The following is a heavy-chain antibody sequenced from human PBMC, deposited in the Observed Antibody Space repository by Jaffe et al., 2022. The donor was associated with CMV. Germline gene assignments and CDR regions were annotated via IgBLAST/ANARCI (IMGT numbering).Heavy chain of an antibody. Sequence: QVQLQESGPGLVKPSETLSLTCTVSGGSISSYYWSWIRQPPGKGLEWIGYIYYSGSTNYNPSLKSRVTISVDTSKNQFSLKLSSVTAADTAVYYCARGRGMVRALTRGFYYYYMDVWGKGTTVTVSS. CDR2: IYYSGST. CDR3: ARGRGMVRALTRGFYYYYMDV. D-gene: IGHD3-10*01. J-gene: IGHJ6*03. V-gene: IGHV4-59*01. CDR1: GGSISSYY.